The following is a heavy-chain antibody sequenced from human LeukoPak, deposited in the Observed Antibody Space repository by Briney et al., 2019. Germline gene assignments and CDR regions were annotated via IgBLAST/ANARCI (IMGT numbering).Heavy chain of an antibody. J-gene: IGHJ4*02. CDR2: ISSSGSTI. Sequence: GGSLRLSCAASGFTFSSFEMSWVRQAPGKGLEWVSYISSSGSTIYYADSVKGRFTISRDNAKNSLYLQMNSLRGEDTAVYYCARVGGYSSGWYPEMGYYFDYWGQGTLVTVSS. D-gene: IGHD6-19*01. CDR3: ARVGGYSSGWYPEMGYYFDY. V-gene: IGHV3-48*03. CDR1: GFTFSSFE.